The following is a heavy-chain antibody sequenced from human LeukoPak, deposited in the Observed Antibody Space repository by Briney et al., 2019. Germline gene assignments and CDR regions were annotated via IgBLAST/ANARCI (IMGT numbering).Heavy chain of an antibody. J-gene: IGHJ6*03. D-gene: IGHD3-22*01. CDR3: AKGSKLVVITRDHYMAV. CDR1: GFTFSSYA. Sequence: HPGGSLGLSCAASGFTFSSYAMHWVRQAPGKGLEWVAVISYDGSNKYYADSVKGRFTISRDNSKNTLYLQMNSLRAGDTAVYYCAKGSKLVVITRDHYMAVWGKGTTVTISS. CDR2: ISYDGSNK. V-gene: IGHV3-30*04.